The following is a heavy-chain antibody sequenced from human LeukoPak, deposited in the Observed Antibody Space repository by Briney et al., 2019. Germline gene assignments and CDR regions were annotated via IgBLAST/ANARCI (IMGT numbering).Heavy chain of an antibody. J-gene: IGHJ5*02. D-gene: IGHD1-14*01. V-gene: IGHV1-2*02. Sequence: GASVKVSCNASGYTFTVYYMHWVRQAPGQGLEWMGWINPNSGGTNYAQKFQGRVTMTRDTSISTAYMELSRLRSDDTGAYYCARDYHTGTTGGPFDPWGQGTLVTVSS. CDR1: GYTFTVYY. CDR2: INPNSGGT. CDR3: ARDYHTGTTGGPFDP.